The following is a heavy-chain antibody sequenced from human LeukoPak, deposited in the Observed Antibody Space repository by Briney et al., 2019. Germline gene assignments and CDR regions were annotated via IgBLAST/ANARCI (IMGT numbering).Heavy chain of an antibody. CDR3: ARSGDYYDSSGIAAFDI. CDR2: INHSGST. V-gene: IGHV4-34*01. Sequence: SETLSLTCAVYGGSFSGYYWSWIRQPPGKGLEWIGEINHSGSTNYNPSLKSRVTISVDTSKNQFSLKLSSVTAADTAVYYCARSGDYYDSSGIAAFDIWGQGTMVTVSS. D-gene: IGHD3-22*01. J-gene: IGHJ3*02. CDR1: GGSFSGYY.